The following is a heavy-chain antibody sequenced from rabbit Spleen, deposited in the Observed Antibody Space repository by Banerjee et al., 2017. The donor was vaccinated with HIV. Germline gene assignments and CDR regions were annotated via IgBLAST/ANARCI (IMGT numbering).Heavy chain of an antibody. CDR1: GVSFSSNYY. V-gene: IGHV1S43*01. J-gene: IGHJ4*01. Sequence: QLEESGGGLVKPEGSLTLTCKASGVSFSSNYYMCWVRQAPGKGLEWIGYIEPIFGNTYYASWVNGRFPISSDNAQNTVDLQMNSLTAADTATYFCARVVISSGYSMDLWCQGNLVTVS. CDR3: ARVVISSGYSMDL. D-gene: IGHD1-1*01. CDR2: IEPIFGNT.